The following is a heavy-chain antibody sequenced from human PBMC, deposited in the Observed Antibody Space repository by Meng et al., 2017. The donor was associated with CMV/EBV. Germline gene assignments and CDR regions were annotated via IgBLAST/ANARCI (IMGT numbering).Heavy chain of an antibody. D-gene: IGHD5-12*01. V-gene: IGHV3-53*01. CDR2: IYSGGST. CDR1: GFTVSSNY. J-gene: IGHJ4*02. CDR3: ARGRRGYSGYDFYDY. Sequence: GESLKISCAASGFTVSSNYMSWVRQAPGKGLEWVSVIYSGGSTYYADSVKGRFTISRDNAKNSLYLQMNSLRAEDTAVYYCARGRRGYSGYDFYDYWGQGTLVTVSS.